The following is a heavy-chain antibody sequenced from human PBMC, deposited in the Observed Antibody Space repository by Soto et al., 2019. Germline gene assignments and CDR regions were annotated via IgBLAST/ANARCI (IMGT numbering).Heavy chain of an antibody. V-gene: IGHV1-18*01. J-gene: IGHJ3*02. Sequence: SVKVSCKASGYTFTSYGISWVRQAPGQGLEWMGWISAYNGNTNYAQKLQGRVTMTTDTSTSTAYMELRSLRSDDTAVYYCARGLINWIYLDAFDIWGQGTRVTVSS. CDR1: GYTFTSYG. D-gene: IGHD1-7*01. CDR3: ARGLINWIYLDAFDI. CDR2: ISAYNGNT.